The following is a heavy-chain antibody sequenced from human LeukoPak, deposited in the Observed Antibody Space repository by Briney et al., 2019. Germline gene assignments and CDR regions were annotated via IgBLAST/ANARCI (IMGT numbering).Heavy chain of an antibody. CDR3: ARGPPPDFDC. J-gene: IGHJ4*02. CDR1: GGSISSYY. V-gene: IGHV4-4*07. Sequence: SETLSLTCTVSGGSISSYYWSWIRQPAGKGLGWIGRIYTTGSTNYNPSLKSRVTMSVDTSKNQFSLKLSSVTAADTAVYYCARGPPPDFDCWGQGTLVTVSS. CDR2: IYTTGST.